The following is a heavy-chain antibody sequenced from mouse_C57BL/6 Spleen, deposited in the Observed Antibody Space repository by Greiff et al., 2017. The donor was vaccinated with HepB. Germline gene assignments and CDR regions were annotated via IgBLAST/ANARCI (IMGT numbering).Heavy chain of an antibody. CDR3: ATGDYGSSHWYFDV. Sequence: VQLQQSGPVLVKPGASVKMSCKASGYTFTDYYMNWVKQSHGKSLEWIGVINPYNGGTSYNQKFKGKSTLTVDKSSSTAYMELNSLTSEDSAVYYCATGDYGSSHWYFDVWGTGTTVTVSS. V-gene: IGHV1-19*01. CDR2: INPYNGGT. J-gene: IGHJ1*03. D-gene: IGHD1-1*01. CDR1: GYTFTDYY.